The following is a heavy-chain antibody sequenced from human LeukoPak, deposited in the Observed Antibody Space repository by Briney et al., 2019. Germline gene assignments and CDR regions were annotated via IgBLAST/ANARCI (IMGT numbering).Heavy chain of an antibody. CDR1: GFTFDNFY. CDR2: INSDGTIT. Sequence: GGSLRLSCAASGFTFDNFYMNWVRQVPGRGLVWVSRINSDGTITAYADSVKGRFTISRDNARNTLYLQMNRLRAEDAAVYFCTRGQRWFDYWGQGSPVTVSS. V-gene: IGHV3-74*01. CDR3: TRGQRWFDY. J-gene: IGHJ4*02.